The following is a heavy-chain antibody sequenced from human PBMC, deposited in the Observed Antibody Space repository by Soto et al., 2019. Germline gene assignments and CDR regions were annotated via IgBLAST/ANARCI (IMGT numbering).Heavy chain of an antibody. CDR1: GFTFSSYE. CDR2: ISSSGSTI. D-gene: IGHD3-22*01. V-gene: IGHV3-48*03. J-gene: IGHJ6*02. CDR3: ARTDSSGYWGTYYYGMDV. Sequence: GGSLRLSCAASGFTFSSYEMNWVRQAPGKGLEWVSYISSSGSTIYYADSVKGRLTISRDNAKNSLYLQMKSLRAEDTAVYYCARTDSSGYWGTYYYGMDVWGQGTTVTVSS.